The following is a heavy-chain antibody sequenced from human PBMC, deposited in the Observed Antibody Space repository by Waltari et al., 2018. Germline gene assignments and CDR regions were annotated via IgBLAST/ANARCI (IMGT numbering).Heavy chain of an antibody. D-gene: IGHD1-26*01. CDR1: GFTFSSYS. V-gene: IGHV3-21*01. J-gene: IGHJ4*02. CDR2: ISSSSSYI. CDR3: ARAHRVGASFDY. Sequence: EVQLVESGGGLVKPGGSLRLSCAASGFTFSSYSMNWVRQAPGKGLEWVSSISSSSSYIYYADSVKGRFTISRDNAKNSLYLQMNSLRAEDMAVYYCARAHRVGASFDYWGQGTLVTVSS.